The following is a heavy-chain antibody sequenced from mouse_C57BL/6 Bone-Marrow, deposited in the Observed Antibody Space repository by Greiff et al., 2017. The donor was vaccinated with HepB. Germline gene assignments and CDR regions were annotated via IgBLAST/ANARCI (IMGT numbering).Heavy chain of an antibody. Sequence: DVKLVESEGGLVQPGSSMKLSCTASGFTFSDYYMAWVRQVPEKGLEWVANINYDGSSTYYLDSLKSRFIISRDNAKNILYLQMSSLKSEDTATYYCARDEDSSGYNFFFAYWGQGTLVTVSA. CDR3: ARDEDSSGYNFFFAY. J-gene: IGHJ3*01. V-gene: IGHV5-16*01. CDR2: INYDGSST. CDR1: GFTFSDYY. D-gene: IGHD3-2*02.